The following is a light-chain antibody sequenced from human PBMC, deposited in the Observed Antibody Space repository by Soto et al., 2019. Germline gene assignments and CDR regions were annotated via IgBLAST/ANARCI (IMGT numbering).Light chain of an antibody. CDR2: GAS. CDR1: QSVSSN. V-gene: IGKV3-20*01. J-gene: IGKJ1*01. CDR3: QQYDSLPGT. Sequence: EIVMTQSPATLSVSPGERATLSCRASQSVSSNLAWYQQKPGQAPRLLIYGASSRATGIPDRFSGSGSGTDFTLTISRLEPEDFAMYYCQQYDSLPGTFGQGTKVDIK.